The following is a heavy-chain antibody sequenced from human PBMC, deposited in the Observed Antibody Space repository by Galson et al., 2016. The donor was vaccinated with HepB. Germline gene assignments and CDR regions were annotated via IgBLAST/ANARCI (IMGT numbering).Heavy chain of an antibody. V-gene: IGHV5-51*01. CDR2: MHVADSHT. CDR3: AGAVNGDFRCGV. D-gene: IGHD4-17*01. Sequence: QSGAEVKKPGESLKISCKGSGHNFATYWIGWVRQMPGKGLEWMAIMHVADSHTKYSPSFQGQVSIPADKSISTAYLWWSSLPASDPAIYYCAGAVNGDFRCGVWGQGPTVTVSS. J-gene: IGHJ6*02. CDR1: GHNFATYW.